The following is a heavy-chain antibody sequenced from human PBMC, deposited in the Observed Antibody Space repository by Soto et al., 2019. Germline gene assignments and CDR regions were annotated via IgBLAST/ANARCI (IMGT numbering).Heavy chain of an antibody. Sequence: SETLSLTCTVSGGSISSYYWSWIRQPPGKGPEWIGYIYYSGSTNYNPSLKSRVTISVDTSKNQFSLKLSSVTAADTAVYYCARVPSSIDWNYRAALDIWGQGTMVTVSS. CDR1: GGSISSYY. J-gene: IGHJ3*02. CDR2: IYYSGST. D-gene: IGHD1-7*01. V-gene: IGHV4-59*01. CDR3: ARVPSSIDWNYRAALDI.